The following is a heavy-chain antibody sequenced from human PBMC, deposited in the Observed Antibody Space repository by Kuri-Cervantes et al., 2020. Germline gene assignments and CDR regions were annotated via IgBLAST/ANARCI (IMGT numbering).Heavy chain of an antibody. CDR2: ISGGGETT. D-gene: IGHD2-15*01. V-gene: IGHV3-23*01. Sequence: GGSLRLSCAASGFTFSSYAMSWVRQAPGKGLEWVSAISGGGETTYYADSVKGRFTISRDNSKNTLFLQMNGLRTEDTAVYYCAKGGTTSHCSGGSCYGGYFDYWGQGTLVTVSS. CDR1: GFTFSSYA. J-gene: IGHJ4*02. CDR3: AKGGTTSHCSGGSCYGGYFDY.